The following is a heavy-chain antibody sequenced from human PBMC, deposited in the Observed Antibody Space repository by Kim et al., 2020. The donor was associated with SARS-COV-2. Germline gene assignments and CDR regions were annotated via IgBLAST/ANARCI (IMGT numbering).Heavy chain of an antibody. CDR1: GFTFSSYS. J-gene: IGHJ6*02. V-gene: IGHV3-21*01. CDR2: ISSSSSYI. CDR3: ARDQAPVYWYDILTGYEGYSNYYGMDV. Sequence: GGSLRLSCAASGFTFSSYSMNWVRQAPGKGLEWVSSISSSSSYIYYADSVKGRFTISRDNAKNSLYLQMNSLRAEDTAVYYCARDQAPVYWYDILTGYEGYSNYYGMDVWGQGTTVTVSS. D-gene: IGHD3-9*01.